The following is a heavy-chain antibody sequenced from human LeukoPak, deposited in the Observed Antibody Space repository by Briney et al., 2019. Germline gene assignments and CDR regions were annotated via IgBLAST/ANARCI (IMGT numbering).Heavy chain of an antibody. Sequence: GASVKVSCKASGYTFTSYGISWVRQAPGQGLEWMGWISAYNGNTNYAQKLQGRVTMTTDTSTSTAYMELRSLRSDDTAVYYCARDWGGYYYDSSGYRVTDYWGQGTLVTVSS. CDR2: ISAYNGNT. CDR1: GYTFTSYG. CDR3: ARDWGGYYYDSSGYRVTDY. J-gene: IGHJ4*02. V-gene: IGHV1-18*01. D-gene: IGHD3-22*01.